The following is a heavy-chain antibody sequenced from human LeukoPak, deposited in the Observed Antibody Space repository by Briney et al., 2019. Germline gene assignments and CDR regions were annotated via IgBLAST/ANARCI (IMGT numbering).Heavy chain of an antibody. CDR2: IYTSGST. V-gene: IGHV4-61*02. Sequence: PSETLSLTCTVSGGSISSGSYYWSWIRQPAGKGLEWIGRIYTSGSTNYNPSLKSRVTISVDTSKNQFSLKLSSVTAADTAVYYCARDSRQYNWFDPWGQGTLVTVSS. D-gene: IGHD2/OR15-2a*01. CDR3: ARDSRQYNWFDP. CDR1: GGSISSGSYY. J-gene: IGHJ5*02.